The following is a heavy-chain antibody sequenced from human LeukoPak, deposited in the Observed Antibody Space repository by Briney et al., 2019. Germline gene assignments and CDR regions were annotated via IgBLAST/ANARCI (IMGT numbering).Heavy chain of an antibody. D-gene: IGHD2-2*01. CDR2: INSSSTYI. Sequence: PGGSLRLSCAASGFTFSSYSMTWVRQAPGKGLEWVSSINSSSTYIYYADSVKGRFTISRDNAKNSLYLQMNSLRGEDTALYYCAKTPPRYCSSSNCLHWYFDLWGRGTLVTVSS. V-gene: IGHV3-21*04. J-gene: IGHJ2*01. CDR1: GFTFSSYS. CDR3: AKTPPRYCSSSNCLHWYFDL.